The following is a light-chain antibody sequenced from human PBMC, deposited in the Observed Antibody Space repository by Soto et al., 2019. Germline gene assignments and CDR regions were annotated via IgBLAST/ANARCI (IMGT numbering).Light chain of an antibody. V-gene: IGKV1-12*01. J-gene: IGKJ1*01. CDR1: QGIGVR. Sequence: IQMTQSTSSLSASIGDRVTITCRASQGIGVRLAWFQQKPGKAPQYLIQSASTLQSGVPSRFSGSGSGTEFILTINSLQPEDVAIYYCLQVNSFPRTFGQGTKVDIK. CDR3: LQVNSFPRT. CDR2: SAS.